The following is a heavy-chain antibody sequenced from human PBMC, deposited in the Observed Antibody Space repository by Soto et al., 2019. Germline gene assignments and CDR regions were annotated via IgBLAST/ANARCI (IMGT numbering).Heavy chain of an antibody. Sequence: GESLKISCKASGYSFTRKWVSWVRQMPGKGLEWMGRIDPTDSYTNYSPSFQGHVAISVDKSSSTAYMQLNSLKIDDTAVYYCAREVVETSSLWLDPWGQGTLVTVSS. CDR3: AREVVETSSLWLDP. CDR1: GYSFTRKW. D-gene: IGHD6-6*01. CDR2: IDPTDSYT. V-gene: IGHV5-10-1*01. J-gene: IGHJ5*02.